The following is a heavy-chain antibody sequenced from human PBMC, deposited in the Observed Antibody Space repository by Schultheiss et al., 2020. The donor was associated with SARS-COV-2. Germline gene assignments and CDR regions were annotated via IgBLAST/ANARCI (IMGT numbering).Heavy chain of an antibody. Sequence: SQTLSLTCAVYGGSFSGYYWSWIRQPPGKGLEWIGEINHSGSTNYNPSLKSRVTISVDTSKNQFSLKLSSVTAADTAVYYCARGQWLAWYFDLWGQGTLVTVSS. CDR3: ARGQWLAWYFDL. CDR2: INHSGST. D-gene: IGHD6-19*01. J-gene: IGHJ2*01. V-gene: IGHV4-34*01. CDR1: GGSFSGYY.